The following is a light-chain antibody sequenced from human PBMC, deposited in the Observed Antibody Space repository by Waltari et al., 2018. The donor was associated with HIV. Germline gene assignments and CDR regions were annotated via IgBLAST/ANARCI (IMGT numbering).Light chain of an antibody. CDR3: QQYQDSPRT. Sequence: ATRMTQSPPSVSAATGDTVNITCRASRDIDTHLAWYQHKPGSAPHLLIYGASTLQKGVPARFNGSGSGTSFSLTVTCLQSEDFATYFCQQYQDSPRTFGLGTTV. V-gene: IGKV1-8*01. J-gene: IGKJ1*01. CDR2: GAS. CDR1: RDIDTH.